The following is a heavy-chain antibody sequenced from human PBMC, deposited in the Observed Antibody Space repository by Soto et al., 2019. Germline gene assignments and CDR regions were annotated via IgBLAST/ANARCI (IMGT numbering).Heavy chain of an antibody. CDR2: IWFDGSNK. V-gene: IGHV3-33*01. CDR3: ARSPGYTSSWLGDY. J-gene: IGHJ4*02. D-gene: IGHD2-2*01. Sequence: GGSLRLSCVASGFSFSSYGMQWVRQAPGKGLDWVAVIWFDGSNKYYADSVKGRFTISRDNSMNTLYLQMNSLRAEDAAVYYCARSPGYTSSWLGDYWGQGTRVTVSS. CDR1: GFSFSSYG.